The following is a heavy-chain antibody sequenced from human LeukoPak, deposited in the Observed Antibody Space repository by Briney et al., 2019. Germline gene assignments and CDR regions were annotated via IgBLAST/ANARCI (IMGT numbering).Heavy chain of an antibody. Sequence: SETLSLTCTVSGGSISSGDYYWSWIRQPPGKGLEWIGYIYYSGSTYYNPSLKSRVTISVDTSKNQFSLKLSSVTAADTAVYYCATSPTYYYGSGSYYNVSWFDPWGQGTLVTVSS. J-gene: IGHJ5*02. CDR2: IYYSGST. CDR3: ATSPTYYYGSGSYYNVSWFDP. D-gene: IGHD3-10*01. CDR1: GGSISSGDYY. V-gene: IGHV4-30-4*01.